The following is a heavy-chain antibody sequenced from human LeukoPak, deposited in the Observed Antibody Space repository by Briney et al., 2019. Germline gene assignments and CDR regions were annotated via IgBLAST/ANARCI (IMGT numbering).Heavy chain of an antibody. J-gene: IGHJ6*03. CDR3: ARDRGKQQLDYYYYYMDV. Sequence: SETLSLTCAVYGGSFSGYYWSWIRQPAGRGLEWIGRIYTSGSTNYNPSLKSRVTMSVDTSKNQFSLKLSSVTAADTAVYYCARDRGKQQLDYYYYYMDVWGKGTTVTVSS. CDR1: GGSFSGYY. V-gene: IGHV4-4*07. D-gene: IGHD6-13*01. CDR2: IYTSGST.